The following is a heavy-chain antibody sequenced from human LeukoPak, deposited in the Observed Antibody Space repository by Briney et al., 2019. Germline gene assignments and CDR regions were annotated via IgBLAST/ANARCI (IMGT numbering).Heavy chain of an antibody. CDR2: ISGSGGST. CDR3: AKPGFYGSGRQYYYYMDV. CDR1: GFTFSSYA. V-gene: IGHV3-23*01. D-gene: IGHD3-10*01. J-gene: IGHJ6*03. Sequence: GGSLRLSCAASGFTFSSYAMSWVRQAPGKGLEWVSAISGSGGSTYYADSVKGRFTISRDNSKNTLYLQMNSLRAEDTAVYYCAKPGFYGSGRQYYYYMDVWGKGTTVTVSS.